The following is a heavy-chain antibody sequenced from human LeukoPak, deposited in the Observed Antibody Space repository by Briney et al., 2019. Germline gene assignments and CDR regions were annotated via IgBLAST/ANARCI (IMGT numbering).Heavy chain of an antibody. V-gene: IGHV1-2*02. CDR2: INPNGGGT. J-gene: IGHJ3*02. D-gene: IGHD3-22*01. CDR1: GYTFTDHY. CDR3: ARDYYDNSGFGAFDI. Sequence: GASVKVSCKALGYTFTDHYFHWLRQAPGQGLEWMGWINPNGGGTKYAQNFQGRVTMTRDTSIRTVYMELSRLRSDDTAVYYCARDYYDNSGFGAFDIWGQGTMVTVSS.